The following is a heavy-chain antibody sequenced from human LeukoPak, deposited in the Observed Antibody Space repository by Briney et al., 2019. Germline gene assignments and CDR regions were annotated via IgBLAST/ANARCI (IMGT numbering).Heavy chain of an antibody. V-gene: IGHV3-11*04. CDR1: GGSFSGYY. Sequence: PSETLSLTCAVYGGSFSGYYWSWIRQAPGKGLEWVSYISSSSSTIYYADSVKGRFTISRDNAKNSLYLQMNSLRAEDTAVYYCARDKWAFDIWGQGTMVTVSS. CDR3: ARDKWAFDI. CDR2: ISSSSSTI. J-gene: IGHJ3*02. D-gene: IGHD1-26*01.